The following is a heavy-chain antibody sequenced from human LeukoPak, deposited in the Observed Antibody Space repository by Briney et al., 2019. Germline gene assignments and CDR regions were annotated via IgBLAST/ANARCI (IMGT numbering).Heavy chain of an antibody. CDR1: GGSISSGDYY. J-gene: IGHJ2*01. V-gene: IGHV4-30-4*08. CDR2: IYYSGST. Sequence: PSQTLSLTCTVSGGSISSGDYYWSWIRQPPGKGLEWIGYIYYSGSTYYNPSLKSRVTISVDTSKNQFSLKLSSVTPEDTAVYYCARDLSGEWLVPRYFDLWGRGTLVTVSS. D-gene: IGHD6-19*01. CDR3: ARDLSGEWLVPRYFDL.